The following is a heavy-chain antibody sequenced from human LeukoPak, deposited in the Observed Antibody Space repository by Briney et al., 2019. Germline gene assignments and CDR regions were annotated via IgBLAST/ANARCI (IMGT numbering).Heavy chain of an antibody. D-gene: IGHD6-13*01. CDR3: ARDHLFPGIAAAGKFDY. Sequence: ASVKVSCKASGYTFTSYGISWVRQAPGQGLEWMGWISAYNGNTNYAQKLQGRVTMTTDTSTSTAYMELRSLRSDDTAVYYCARDHLFPGIAAAGKFDYWGQGTLVTVSS. J-gene: IGHJ4*02. CDR1: GYTFTSYG. CDR2: ISAYNGNT. V-gene: IGHV1-18*01.